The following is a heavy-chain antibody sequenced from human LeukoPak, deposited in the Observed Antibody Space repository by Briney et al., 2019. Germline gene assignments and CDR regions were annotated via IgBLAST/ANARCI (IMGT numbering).Heavy chain of an antibody. CDR1: GLTVSDNY. D-gene: IGHD3-10*01. CDR2: LHSGGTT. CDR3: AREGQRGIYALDI. Sequence: GGSLRLSCAASGLTVSDNYMSWVRHLPGKGLEWISVLHSGGTTKYADSVKGRFTISRDESNNTLFLQMDNLGVEDTAVYYCAREGQRGIYALDIWAKGHWSPFLQ. V-gene: IGHV3-66*01. J-gene: IGHJ3*02.